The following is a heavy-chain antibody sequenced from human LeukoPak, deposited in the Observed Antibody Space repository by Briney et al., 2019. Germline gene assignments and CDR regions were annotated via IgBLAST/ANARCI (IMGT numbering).Heavy chain of an antibody. CDR3: ARDSPRATVTDYYYYYYMDV. CDR2: IYTSGST. CDR1: GGSISSYY. J-gene: IGHJ6*03. V-gene: IGHV4-4*07. Sequence: SETLSLTCTVSGGSISSYYWSWIRQPAGKGLEWIGRIYTSGSTNYNPSLKSRVTISVDTSKNQFSLKLSSVTAADTAVYYCARDSPRATVTDYYYYYYMDVWGKGTTVTVSS. D-gene: IGHD4-11*01.